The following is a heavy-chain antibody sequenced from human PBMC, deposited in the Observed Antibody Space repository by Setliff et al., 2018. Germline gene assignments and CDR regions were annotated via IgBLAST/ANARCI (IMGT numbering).Heavy chain of an antibody. CDR1: GGTFSSYA. J-gene: IGHJ4*02. CDR2: MNIDNGKT. V-gene: IGHV1-3*03. D-gene: IGHD2-21*01. CDR3: ARGYCDGIGCPAPLYYFDS. Sequence: RASVKVSCKASGGTFSSYAISWVRQAPGQRLEWMGWMNIDNGKTEYSQEFQDRVTFTRDTFAETAYMELRSLTSDDMAVYYCARGYCDGIGCPAPLYYFDSWGQGTLVTVSS.